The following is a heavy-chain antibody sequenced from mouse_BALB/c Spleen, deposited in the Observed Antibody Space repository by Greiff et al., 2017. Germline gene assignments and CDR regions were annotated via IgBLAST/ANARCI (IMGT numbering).Heavy chain of an antibody. V-gene: IGHV3-2*02. Sequence: EVKLQESGPGLVKPSQSLSLTCTVTGYSITSDYAWYWIRQFPGNKLEWMGYISYSGSTSYNPSLKSRISITRDTSKNQFFLQLNSVTTEDTATYYCARDGDYGAPGFAYWGQGTLVTVSA. CDR2: ISYSGST. J-gene: IGHJ3*01. CDR3: ARDGDYGAPGFAY. D-gene: IGHD2-13*01. CDR1: GYSITSDYA.